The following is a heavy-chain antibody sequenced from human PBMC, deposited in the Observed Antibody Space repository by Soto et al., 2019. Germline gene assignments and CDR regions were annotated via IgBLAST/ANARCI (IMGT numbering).Heavy chain of an antibody. Sequence: PSETLSLTCAGYGGSFSGYYWSWGRQPPWKGLEWIGEINHSGSTNYNPSLKSRVTISVDTSKNQFSLKLSSVTAADTAVYYCARVHVRFGVVRDWFDPWGQGTLVTVSS. CDR3: ARVHVRFGVVRDWFDP. CDR1: GGSFSGYY. V-gene: IGHV4-34*01. J-gene: IGHJ5*02. D-gene: IGHD3-3*01. CDR2: INHSGST.